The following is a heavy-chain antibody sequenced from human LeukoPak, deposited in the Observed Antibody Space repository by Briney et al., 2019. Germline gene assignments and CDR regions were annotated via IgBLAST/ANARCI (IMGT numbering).Heavy chain of an antibody. D-gene: IGHD6-6*01. J-gene: IGHJ4*02. CDR3: TTPLYSSSSGVDY. CDR2: IKSKTDGGTT. V-gene: IGHV3-15*01. CDR1: GSTFSNAW. Sequence: GGSLRLSCAASGSTFSNAWMSWVRQAPGKGLEWVGRIKSKTDGGTTDYAAPVKGRFTISRDDSKNTLYLQMNSLKTENTAVYYCTTPLYSSSSGVDYWGQGTLVTVSS.